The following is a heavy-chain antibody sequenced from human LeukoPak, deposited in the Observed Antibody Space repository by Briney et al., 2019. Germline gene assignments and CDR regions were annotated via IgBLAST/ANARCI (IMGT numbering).Heavy chain of an antibody. Sequence: GGSLRLSCAASGFTFSSYATHWVRQAPGKGLEWVAVISYDGSNKYYADSVKGRFTISRDNSKNTLYLQMNSPRAEDTAVYYCARSDTVTIMYFDYWGQGTLVTVSS. J-gene: IGHJ4*02. D-gene: IGHD4-11*01. V-gene: IGHV3-30-3*01. CDR2: ISYDGSNK. CDR1: GFTFSSYA. CDR3: ARSDTVTIMYFDY.